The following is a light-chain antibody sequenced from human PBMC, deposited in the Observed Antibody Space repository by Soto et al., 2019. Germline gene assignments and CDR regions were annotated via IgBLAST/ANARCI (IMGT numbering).Light chain of an antibody. J-gene: IGKJ1*01. Sequence: DIQMTQSPSTLSASVGDRVTITCRASQSISSWLAWYQQKPGQAPKLLIYDASSLESGVPSRFSGSGSGTEFTLTIRSLQPDDFATYYCQQYNSYSQTCGQGTKVDIK. CDR3: QQYNSYSQT. V-gene: IGKV1-5*01. CDR2: DAS. CDR1: QSISSW.